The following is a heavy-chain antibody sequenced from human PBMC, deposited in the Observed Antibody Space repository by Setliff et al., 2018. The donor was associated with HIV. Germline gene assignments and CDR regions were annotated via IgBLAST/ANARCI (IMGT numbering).Heavy chain of an antibody. CDR1: GYTFTGHY. CDR2: INPNTGGT. CDR3: ARDQTPLDAFDI. J-gene: IGHJ3*02. Sequence: ASVKVSCKSSGYTFTGHYIHWVRQAPGQGLEWMGWINPNTGGTNYAQKFQGRVTMTRDTSISTAYTELRRLRSDDTAMYYCARDQTPLDAFDIWGQGTMVTVSS. V-gene: IGHV1-2*02. D-gene: IGHD2-15*01.